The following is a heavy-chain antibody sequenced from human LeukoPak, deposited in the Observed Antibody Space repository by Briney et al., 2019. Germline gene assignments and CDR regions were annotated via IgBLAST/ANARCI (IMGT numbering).Heavy chain of an antibody. CDR2: ISSSGSTI. D-gene: IGHD4-17*01. CDR1: GFTFSDYY. CDR3: ARDHHDYGDPSASFDY. Sequence: GGSLRLSCAASGFTFSDYYMSWIRQAPGKGLEWVSYISSSGSTIYYADSVKGRFTISRDNAKNSLYLQMNSLRAEDTAVYYCARDHHDYGDPSASFDYWGQGTLVTVSS. V-gene: IGHV3-11*01. J-gene: IGHJ4*02.